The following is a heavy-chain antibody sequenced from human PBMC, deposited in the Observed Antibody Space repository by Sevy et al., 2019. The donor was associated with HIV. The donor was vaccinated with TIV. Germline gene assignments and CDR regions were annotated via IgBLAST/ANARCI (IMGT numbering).Heavy chain of an antibody. V-gene: IGHV4-39*01. CDR2: IYYSGST. D-gene: IGHD3-3*01. J-gene: IGHJ4*02. CDR3: ASLLSDFWSGYYIGNGVDY. Sequence: SETLSLTCTVSGGSISSSSYYWGWIRQPPGKGLEWIGSIYYSGSTYYYPSLKSRFTISVDTSKNQFSLKLSAVTAADTAVYYCASLLSDFWSGYYIGNGVDYWGQGTLVTVSS. CDR1: GGSISSSSYY.